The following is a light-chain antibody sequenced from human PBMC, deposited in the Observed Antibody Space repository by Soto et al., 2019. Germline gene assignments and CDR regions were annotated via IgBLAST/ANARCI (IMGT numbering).Light chain of an antibody. J-gene: IGLJ1*01. CDR2: EVS. CDR3: SSYAGSNNFV. CDR1: SSDVGGYDY. V-gene: IGLV2-8*01. Sequence: LTQPPSASGSPGQSLTISCAGTSSDVGGYDYVSWYQQHPGKVPKLMIYEVSKRPSGVPDRFSGSKSGNTASLTVSGLQAEDEADYYCSSYAGSNNFVFGSGTKVTVL.